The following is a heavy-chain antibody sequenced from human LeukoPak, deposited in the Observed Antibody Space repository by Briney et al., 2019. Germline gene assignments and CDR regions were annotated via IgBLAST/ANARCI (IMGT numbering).Heavy chain of an antibody. J-gene: IGHJ3*02. V-gene: IGHV4-4*07. CDR1: GGSISSYY. CDR2: IYTSGST. CDR3: ARAGDILTGYYKGLEGAFDI. Sequence: SETLSLTCTVSGGSISSYYWSWTRQPAGKGLEWIGRIYTSGSTNYNPSLKSRVTMSVDTSKNQFSLKLSSVTAADTAVYYCARAGDILTGYYKGLEGAFDIWGQGTMVTVSS. D-gene: IGHD3-9*01.